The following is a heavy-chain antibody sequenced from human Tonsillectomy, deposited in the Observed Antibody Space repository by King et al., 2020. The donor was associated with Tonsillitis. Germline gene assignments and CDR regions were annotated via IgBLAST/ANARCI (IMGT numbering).Heavy chain of an antibody. CDR3: ARVPASGWYADY. J-gene: IGHJ4*02. CDR1: GFTFSSYE. D-gene: IGHD6-19*01. V-gene: IGHV3-48*03. CDR2: ISTSGSTI. Sequence: QLVQSGGGFIQPGGSLRLSCAASGFTFSSYEMNWVRQAPGKGLEWVSYISTSGSTIYYADSVKGRFTISRDNAKSSLYLQMNSLRVEDTAGSYCARVPASGWYADYWGQGTLVTVSS.